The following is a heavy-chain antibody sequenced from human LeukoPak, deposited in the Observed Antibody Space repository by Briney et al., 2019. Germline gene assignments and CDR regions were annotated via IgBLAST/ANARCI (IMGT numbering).Heavy chain of an antibody. CDR1: GFTVSSSY. D-gene: IGHD6-13*01. CDR3: ARDLEAANTYYFDY. Sequence: GGSLRLSCAASGFTVSSSYMSWVRPAPGKGLEWVSIFSSAGTTYYADSVKGRFTISRDNSKNTVYLQVNSLRDEDTAVYYCARDLEAANTYYFDYWGQGTMVTVSS. J-gene: IGHJ4*02. V-gene: IGHV3-66*01. CDR2: FSSAGTT.